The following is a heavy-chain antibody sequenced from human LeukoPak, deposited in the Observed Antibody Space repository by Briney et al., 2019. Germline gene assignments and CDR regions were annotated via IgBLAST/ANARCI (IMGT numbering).Heavy chain of an antibody. J-gene: IGHJ5*02. CDR1: GFTFISYW. V-gene: IGHV3-7*01. CDR3: VREDIVVVVAASRWFDP. D-gene: IGHD2-15*01. Sequence: PGGSLRLSCAASGFTFISYWMSWVRQAPRKGLEWVANIKQDGSEQYYVDSVKGRFTISRDNAKNSLYLQMNSLRAEDTAVYYCVREDIVVVVAASRWFDPWGQGTLVTVSS. CDR2: IKQDGSEQ.